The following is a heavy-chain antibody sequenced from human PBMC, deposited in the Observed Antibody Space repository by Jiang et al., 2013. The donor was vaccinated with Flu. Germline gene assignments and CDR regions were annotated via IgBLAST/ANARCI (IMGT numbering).Heavy chain of an antibody. V-gene: IGHV3-23*01. D-gene: IGHD2-21*01. CDR2: ITGNGATT. CDR1: GFTFTGNA. J-gene: IGHJ4*02. CDR3: AKVVAGVELSVEDLIP. Sequence: EVQLLESGGDSVQPGGSLRLSCAASGFTFTGNAMNWVRQAPGKGLEWVSGITGNGATTYYADYVKGRFTISRDNSRNTLYLQMDSLRADDTAVYYCAKVVAGVELSVEDLIPWGQG.